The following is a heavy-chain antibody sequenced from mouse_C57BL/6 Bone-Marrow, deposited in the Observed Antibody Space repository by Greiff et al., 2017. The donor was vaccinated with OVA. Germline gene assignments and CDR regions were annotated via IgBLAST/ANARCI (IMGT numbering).Heavy chain of an antibody. J-gene: IGHJ2*01. V-gene: IGHV1-54*01. CDR3: ARSGSSYNY. CDR1: GYAFTNYL. D-gene: IGHD1-1*01. CDR2: INPGSGGT. Sequence: QVQLQQSGAELVRPGTSVKVSCKASGYAFTNYLIEWVKQRPGQGLEWIGVINPGSGGTNYNENFKGKATLTADKSSSTAYMQLSSLTSEDSAVYFCARSGSSYNYWGQGTTLTVSS.